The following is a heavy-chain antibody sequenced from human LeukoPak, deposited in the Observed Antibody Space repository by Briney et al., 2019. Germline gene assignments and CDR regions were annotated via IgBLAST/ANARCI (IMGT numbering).Heavy chain of an antibody. Sequence: GGSLRLSCAASGFTFSSYEMNWVRQAPGKGLEWVSSISSSSSYIYYADSVKGRFTISRDNAKNSLYLQMNSLRAEDTAVYYCARDTEIAIVVVNYFDYWGQGTLVTVSS. D-gene: IGHD3-22*01. CDR1: GFTFSSYE. CDR2: ISSSSSYI. CDR3: ARDTEIAIVVVNYFDY. V-gene: IGHV3-21*01. J-gene: IGHJ4*02.